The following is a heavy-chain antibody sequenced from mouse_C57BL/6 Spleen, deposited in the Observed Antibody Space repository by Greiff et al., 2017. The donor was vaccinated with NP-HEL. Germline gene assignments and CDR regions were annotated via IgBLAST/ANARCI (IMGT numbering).Heavy chain of an antibody. CDR2: IHPNSGST. J-gene: IGHJ2*01. V-gene: IGHV1-64*01. CDR3: AREDWITTVVASDY. Sequence: QVQLQQPGAELVKPGASVKLSCKASGYAFTSYWMHWVKQRPGQGLEWLGMIHPNSGSTNYNEKFKSKATLTVDKSSSTAYMQLSSLTSEDSAVYYCAREDWITTVVASDYWGQGTTLTVSS. D-gene: IGHD1-1*01. CDR1: GYAFTSYW.